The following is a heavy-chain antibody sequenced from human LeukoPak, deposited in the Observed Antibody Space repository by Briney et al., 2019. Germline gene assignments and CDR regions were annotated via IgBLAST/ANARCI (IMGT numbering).Heavy chain of an antibody. CDR1: GYTFTSYG. J-gene: IGHJ4*02. CDR2: ISAYNGNT. Sequence: ASVKVSCKASGYTFTSYGISWVRQALGQGLEWMGWISAYNGNTNYAQKLQGRVTMTTDTSTSTAYMELRSLRSDDTAVYYCARDAAGGRYFDWLPLEYYFDYWGQGTLVTVSS. D-gene: IGHD3-9*01. V-gene: IGHV1-18*01. CDR3: ARDAAGGRYFDWLPLEYYFDY.